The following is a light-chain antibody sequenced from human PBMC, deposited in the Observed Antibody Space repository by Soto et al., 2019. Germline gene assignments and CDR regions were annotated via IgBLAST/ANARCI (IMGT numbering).Light chain of an antibody. CDR1: SSDVGGYNY. Sequence: QSALTQPPSASGSPGQSVTISCTGTSSDVGGYNYVSLYQQHPGKAPKLMVYEVSKRPSGVPDRFSGSKSGNTASLTVSGLQAEDEADYYCSSYGGSSNLIFGGGTKLTVL. J-gene: IGLJ2*01. CDR2: EVS. V-gene: IGLV2-8*01. CDR3: SSYGGSSNLI.